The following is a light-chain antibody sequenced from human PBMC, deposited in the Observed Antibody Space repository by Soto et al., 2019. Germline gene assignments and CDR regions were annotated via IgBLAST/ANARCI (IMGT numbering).Light chain of an antibody. CDR1: SRDVGGYNY. CDR3: SSYTGSDNLVL. V-gene: IGLV2-14*01. J-gene: IGLJ2*01. CDR2: NVT. Sequence: QSALTQPASVSGSPGQSITISCTGTSRDVGGYNYVSWYQQHPGKAPKLMIYNVTNWPSGVSSRFSGSKSGNTASLTISGLQAEDEAGYYCSSYTGSDNLVLFGGGTKLTVL.